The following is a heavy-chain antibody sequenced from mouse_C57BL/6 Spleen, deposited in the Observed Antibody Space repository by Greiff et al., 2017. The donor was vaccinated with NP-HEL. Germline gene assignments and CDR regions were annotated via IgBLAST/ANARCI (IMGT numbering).Heavy chain of an antibody. V-gene: IGHV1-72*01. CDR1: GYTFTSYW. D-gene: IGHD2-4*01. Sequence: VKLQQPGAELVKPGASVKLSCKASGYTFTSYWMHWVKQRPGRGLEWIGRIDPNSGGTKYNEKFKSKATLTVDKPSSTAYMQLSSLTSEDSAVYYCARWDYDYGWYFDVWGTGTTVTVSS. J-gene: IGHJ1*03. CDR3: ARWDYDYGWYFDV. CDR2: IDPNSGGT.